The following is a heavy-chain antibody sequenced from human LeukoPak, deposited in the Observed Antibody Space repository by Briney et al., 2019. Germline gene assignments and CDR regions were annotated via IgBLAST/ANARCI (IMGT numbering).Heavy chain of an antibody. J-gene: IGHJ4*02. Sequence: ASVKVSCKASGYTFTGYYMHWVRQAPGQGLEWMGWINPNSGGTNYAQKFQGRVTMTRDTSISTAYMELSRPRSDDTAVYYCARAKDSSSLPIHWGQGTLVTVSS. D-gene: IGHD6-13*01. CDR2: INPNSGGT. CDR1: GYTFTGYY. CDR3: ARAKDSSSLPIH. V-gene: IGHV1-2*02.